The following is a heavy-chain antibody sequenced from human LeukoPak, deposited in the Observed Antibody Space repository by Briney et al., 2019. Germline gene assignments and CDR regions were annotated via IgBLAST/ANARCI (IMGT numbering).Heavy chain of an antibody. Sequence: GGSLRLSCAASGFTFDSYGMSWVRQAPGKGLEWFSSITSSSGNTYYADSVRGRFTISRDNSKNTLYLQMNSLRAEDTAVYYCAKDGTGCGGDCYSDYWGQGTLVTVSS. CDR3: AKDGTGCGGDCYSDY. CDR1: GFTFDSYG. CDR2: ITSSSGNT. D-gene: IGHD2-21*02. J-gene: IGHJ4*02. V-gene: IGHV3-23*01.